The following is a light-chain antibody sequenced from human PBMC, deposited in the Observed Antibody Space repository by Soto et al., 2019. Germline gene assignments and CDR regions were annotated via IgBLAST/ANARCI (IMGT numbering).Light chain of an antibody. CDR1: SSDVGSYNL. Sequence: QSALTQPASVSGSPGQSITISCTGTSSDVGSYNLVSWYQQHPGKAPKLMIYEGNKRPSQVSNRFSGSKSGNTASLTISGLQAEDEADYYCYSYAGSTTRVFGGGTKLTVL. J-gene: IGLJ3*02. CDR3: YSYAGSTTRV. CDR2: EGN. V-gene: IGLV2-23*01.